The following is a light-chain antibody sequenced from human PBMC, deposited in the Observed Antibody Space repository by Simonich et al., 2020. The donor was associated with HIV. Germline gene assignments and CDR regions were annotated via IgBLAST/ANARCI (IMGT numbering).Light chain of an antibody. J-gene: IGLJ2*01. V-gene: IGLV2-23*01. CDR1: SRDVGSYNL. CDR3: CSYGGSSTVV. Sequence: QSALTQPASVSGSPGQSITISCTGTSRDVGSYNLVSWYQQHPGKAPNLMIYEGSKRPAGVSNRFSGSTSGNTASLTISGLQAEDEADYYCCSYGGSSTVVFGGGTKLTVL. CDR2: EGS.